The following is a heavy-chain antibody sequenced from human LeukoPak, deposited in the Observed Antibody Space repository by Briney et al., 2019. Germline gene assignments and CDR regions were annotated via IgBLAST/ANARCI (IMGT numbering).Heavy chain of an antibody. V-gene: IGHV3-23*01. CDR3: AKAYDILTGYYISLSV. CDR1: GFTFSAYA. J-gene: IGHJ4*02. CDR2: ISGSGGYT. Sequence: GGSLRLSCAASGFTFSAYAMSWVRQAPGKGLEWVSVISGSGGYTYYADSVEGRFTISRDNSKNTLYLQMNSLRAEDTAVYYCAKAYDILTGYYISLSVWGQGTLVTVSS. D-gene: IGHD3-9*01.